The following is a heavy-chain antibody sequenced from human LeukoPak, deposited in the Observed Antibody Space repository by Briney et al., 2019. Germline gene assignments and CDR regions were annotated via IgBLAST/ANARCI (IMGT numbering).Heavy chain of an antibody. CDR2: IYYSGST. J-gene: IGHJ4*02. V-gene: IGHV4-59*08. D-gene: IGHD4-17*01. CDR3: ARLAGYGDYEIDY. CDR1: GGSISSYY. Sequence: SETLSLTCTVSGGSISSYYWSWIRQPPGKGLEWIGYIYYSGSTNYNPSLKSRVTISVDTSKHPFSLKLSSVTAADTAVYYCARLAGYGDYEIDYWGQGTLVTVSS.